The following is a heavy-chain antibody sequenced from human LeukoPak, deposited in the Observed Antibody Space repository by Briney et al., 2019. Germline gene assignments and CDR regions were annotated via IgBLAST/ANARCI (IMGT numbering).Heavy chain of an antibody. V-gene: IGHV1-8*01. D-gene: IGHD2-21*02. CDR3: AREGNTYCGGDCYSDY. CDR1: GYTFIRYG. Sequence: ASVKVSCKASGYTFIRYGINWVRQATGQGLEWMGWMNPNSGNTGYAQKFQGRVTMTRNTSISTAYMELSSLRSEDTAVYYCAREGNTYCGGDCYSDYWGQGTLVTVSS. CDR2: MNPNSGNT. J-gene: IGHJ4*02.